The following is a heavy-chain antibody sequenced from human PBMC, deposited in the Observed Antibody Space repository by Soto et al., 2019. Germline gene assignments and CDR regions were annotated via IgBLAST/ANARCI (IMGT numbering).Heavy chain of an antibody. V-gene: IGHV1-69*01. D-gene: IGHD6-13*01. CDR3: ARGATHGSSWYFWFDT. CDR2: IIPLFGTT. J-gene: IGHJ5*02. Sequence: QVQLVQSGAEVRMPGSSVKVSCKASGGSFSTYSINWVRQAPGQGLEWMGGIIPLFGTTNYAQKFKGRVTITADESTSTAYMELSSLRAEDAAVYYCARGATHGSSWYFWFDTWGQGTLVTVSS. CDR1: GGSFSTYS.